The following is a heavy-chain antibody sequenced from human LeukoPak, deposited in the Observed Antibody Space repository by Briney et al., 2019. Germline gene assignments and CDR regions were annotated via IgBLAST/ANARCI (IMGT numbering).Heavy chain of an antibody. CDR3: AKDRAVDTAMVIGY. V-gene: IGHV1-69*13. J-gene: IGHJ4*02. D-gene: IGHD5-18*01. CDR1: GGTFSSYA. CDR2: IIPIFGTA. Sequence: ASVKVSCKASGGTFSSYAISWVRQAPGQGLEWMGGIIPIFGTANYAQKFQGRVTITADESTSTAYMELSSLRSEDTAVYYCAKDRAVDTAMVIGYWGQGTLVTVSS.